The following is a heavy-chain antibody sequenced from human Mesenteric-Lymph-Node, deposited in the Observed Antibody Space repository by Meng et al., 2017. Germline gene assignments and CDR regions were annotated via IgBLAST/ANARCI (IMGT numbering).Heavy chain of an antibody. D-gene: IGHD1-14*01. CDR3: ARSINNPGWFDP. J-gene: IGHJ5*02. CDR2: VNPNSGNT. CDR1: GYTFTNYD. V-gene: IGHV1-8*01. Sequence: QVRLVQSGAEVKKPGASVNLSCKASGYTFTNYDISWLRQATGQGPEWMGWVNPNSGNTGYAPKFQGRLTMTRDISISTAYMELSSLRSEDTAVYYCARSINNPGWFDPWGQGTLVTVSS.